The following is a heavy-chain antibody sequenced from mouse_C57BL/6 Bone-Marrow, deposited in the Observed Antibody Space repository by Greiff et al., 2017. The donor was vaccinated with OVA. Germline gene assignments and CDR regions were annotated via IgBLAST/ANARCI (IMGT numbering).Heavy chain of an antibody. D-gene: IGHD2-3*01. V-gene: IGHV5-6*02. CDR2: ISSGGSYT. CDR1: GFTFSSYG. CDR3: ARRWLLPHCCFEV. Sequence: EVMLVESGGDLVKPGGSLKLSCAASGFTFSSYGMSWVRQTPDKRLEWVATISSGGSYTYYPDSVKGRFTLSRDNAKNTLYLQMSRLNSEYTAMDYCARRWLLPHCCFEVWGTGTTVTVSS. J-gene: IGHJ1*03.